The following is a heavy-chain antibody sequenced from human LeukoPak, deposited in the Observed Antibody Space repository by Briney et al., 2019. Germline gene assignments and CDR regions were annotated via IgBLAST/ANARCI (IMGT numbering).Heavy chain of an antibody. Sequence: SETLSLTCTVSGGSISSGDYYWSWIRQPPGKGLEWIGNIYYSGSTYYNPSLKSRVTISVDTSKNQFSLKLSSVTAADTAVYYCARGDFWSGYVPSWFDPWGQGTLVTVSS. CDR3: ARGDFWSGYVPSWFDP. V-gene: IGHV4-30-4*08. CDR2: IYYSGST. J-gene: IGHJ5*02. D-gene: IGHD3-3*01. CDR1: GGSISSGDYY.